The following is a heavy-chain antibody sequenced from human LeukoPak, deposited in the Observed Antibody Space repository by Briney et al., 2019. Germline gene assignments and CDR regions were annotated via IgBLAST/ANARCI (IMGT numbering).Heavy chain of an antibody. V-gene: IGHV3-23*01. CDR3: AKDVGSGYGNFDY. D-gene: IGHD5-12*01. Sequence: PGGSLRLSCAASGFTFSSYAMSWVRLAPGKGLEWVSAISGSGGSTYYADSVKGRFTISRDNSKNTLYLQMNSLRAEDTAVYYCAKDVGSGYGNFDYWGQGTLVTVSS. CDR1: GFTFSSYA. J-gene: IGHJ4*02. CDR2: ISGSGGST.